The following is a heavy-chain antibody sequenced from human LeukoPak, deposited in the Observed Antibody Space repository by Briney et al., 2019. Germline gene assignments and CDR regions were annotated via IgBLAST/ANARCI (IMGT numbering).Heavy chain of an antibody. J-gene: IGHJ3*02. CDR1: GFTFSSYG. D-gene: IGHD2-2*03. CDR2: IRYDGSNK. Sequence: GGSLRPSCAASGFTFSSYGMHWVRQAPGKGLEWVAFIRYDGSNKYYADSVKGRFTISRDNSKNTLYLQMNSLRAEDTAVYYCAKDRVGYCSSTSCRGAFDIWGQGTMVTVSS. CDR3: AKDRVGYCSSTSCRGAFDI. V-gene: IGHV3-30*02.